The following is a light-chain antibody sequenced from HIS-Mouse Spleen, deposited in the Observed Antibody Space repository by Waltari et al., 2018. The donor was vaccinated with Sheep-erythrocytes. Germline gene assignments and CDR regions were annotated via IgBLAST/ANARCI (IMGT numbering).Light chain of an antibody. CDR1: QGIRND. CDR2: AAS. CDR3: QQYNSYSRT. J-gene: IGKJ1*01. V-gene: IGKV1-6*01. Sequence: AIQMTQSPSSLSASVGDRVTITCRASQGIRNDLGWYQQKPVKAPKLLIYAASSLQSGVPSRFSGSGSGTDFTLTISSLQPDDFATYYCQQYNSYSRTFGQGTKVEIK.